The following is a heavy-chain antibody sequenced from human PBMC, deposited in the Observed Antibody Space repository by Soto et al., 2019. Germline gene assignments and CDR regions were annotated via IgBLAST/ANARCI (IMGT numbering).Heavy chain of an antibody. V-gene: IGHV3-74*01. J-gene: IGHJ4*02. Sequence: EVQLVESGGGLVQPGGSLRLSCAASGFSFRSYWIHWVRQAPGKGLVWVSRIKTDGSTTDYADSVKGRVTISRDNAKNNLYLQMNSLRAEDEDVYFCAKSEGNTYGMFHWGQGTLVTVSS. CDR2: IKTDGSTT. CDR1: GFSFRSYW. D-gene: IGHD5-18*01. CDR3: AKSEGNTYGMFH.